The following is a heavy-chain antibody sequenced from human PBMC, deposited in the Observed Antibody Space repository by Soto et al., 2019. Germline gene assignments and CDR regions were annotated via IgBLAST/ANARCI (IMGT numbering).Heavy chain of an antibody. D-gene: IGHD3-3*01. J-gene: IGHJ6*02. Sequence: GASVKVSCKASGYTFTGYYMHWVRQAPGQGLEWMGWINPNSGGTNYAQKFQGWVTTTRDTSISTAYMELSRLRSDDTAVYYCARDGATIFGVVINYYYGMDVWGQGTTVTVSS. CDR2: INPNSGGT. V-gene: IGHV1-2*04. CDR3: ARDGATIFGVVINYYYGMDV. CDR1: GYTFTGYY.